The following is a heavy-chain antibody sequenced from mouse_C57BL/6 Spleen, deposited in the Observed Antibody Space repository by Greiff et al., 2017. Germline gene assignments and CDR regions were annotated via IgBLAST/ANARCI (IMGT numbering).Heavy chain of an antibody. CDR3: ARNLYYDYDLDY. V-gene: IGHV5-17*01. CDR2: ISSGSSTI. CDR1: GFTFSDYG. J-gene: IGHJ2*01. Sequence: EVNVVESGGGLVKPGGSLKLSCAASGFTFSDYGMHWVRQAPEKGLEWVAYISSGSSTIYYADTVKGRFTISRDNAKNTLFLQMTSLRSEDTAMYYCARNLYYDYDLDYWGQGTTLTVSS. D-gene: IGHD2-4*01.